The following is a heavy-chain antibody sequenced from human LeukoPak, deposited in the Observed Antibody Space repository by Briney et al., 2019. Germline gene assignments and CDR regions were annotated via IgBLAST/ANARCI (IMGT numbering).Heavy chain of an antibody. J-gene: IGHJ5*02. CDR2: INDSGAT. D-gene: IGHD5-18*01. Sequence: SETLSLTCTVSGYSISSGYYWGWIRQPPGKGLEWIGDINDSGATNYNPSLKSRVTISLDTSMEQFSLNLISVTAADTAVYYCARGGYSRSRSSWGQGTLVTVSS. V-gene: IGHV4-38-2*02. CDR3: ARGGYSRSRSS. CDR1: GYSISSGYY.